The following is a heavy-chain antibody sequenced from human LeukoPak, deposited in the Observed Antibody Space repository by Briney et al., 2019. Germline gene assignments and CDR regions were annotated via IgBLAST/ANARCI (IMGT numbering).Heavy chain of an antibody. D-gene: IGHD2-21*02. CDR2: IWYDGSNK. V-gene: IGHV3-33*06. Sequence: GGSLRLSCAAAGFTFSSYAMHWVRQAPGKGLEGVAVIWYDGSNKYYADSVKGRFTISRDNSKNTLYLQMNSLRAEDTAVYYCAKDPRGGYCGGDCYFDYWGQGTLVTVYS. J-gene: IGHJ4*02. CDR1: GFTFSSYA. CDR3: AKDPRGGYCGGDCYFDY.